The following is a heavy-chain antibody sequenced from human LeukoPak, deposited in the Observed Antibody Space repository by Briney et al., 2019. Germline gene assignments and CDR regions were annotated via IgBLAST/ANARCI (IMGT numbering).Heavy chain of an antibody. J-gene: IGHJ4*02. CDR1: SGSISSHY. V-gene: IGHV4-59*11. CDR3: ARDRGFGGPFDY. CDR2: IYNSGTT. Sequence: SETLSLTCTVSSGSISSHYWTWIRQPPGKGLEWIGDIYNSGTTNYNPSLKSRVTISVDTSKNQFSLKLSSVTAADTAVYYCARDRGFGGPFDYWGQGTLVTVSS. D-gene: IGHD3-10*01.